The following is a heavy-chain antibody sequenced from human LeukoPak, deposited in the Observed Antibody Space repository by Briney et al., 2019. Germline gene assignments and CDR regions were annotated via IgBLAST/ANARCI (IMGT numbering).Heavy chain of an antibody. D-gene: IGHD3-22*01. CDR1: GFTFSSYA. CDR2: ISGSGGST. J-gene: IGHJ4*02. V-gene: IGHV3-23*01. Sequence: GGSLRLSCAASGFTFSSYAMSWVRQAPGKGLEWVSAISGSGGSTYYADSVKGRFTISRDNSKNTLYLQTNSLRAEDTAVYYCARDRYNYYDSSGFYDYWGQGTLVTVSS. CDR3: ARDRYNYYDSSGFYDY.